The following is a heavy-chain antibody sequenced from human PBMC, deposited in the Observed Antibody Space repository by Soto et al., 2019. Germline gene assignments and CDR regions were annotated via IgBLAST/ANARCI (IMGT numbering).Heavy chain of an antibody. J-gene: IGHJ6*02. CDR2: IWYDGSNK. V-gene: IGHV3-33*01. CDR3: ARASYGARPSVTRYHHHGMSG. D-gene: IGHD4-17*01. Sequence: GGSLRLSCAASGFTFSSYGMHWVRQAPGKGLEWVAVIWYDGSNKYYADSVKGRFTISRDNSKNTLYLQMNSLRAEDTAVYYSARASYGARPSVTRYHHHGMSGWRRGSTV. CDR1: GFTFSSYG.